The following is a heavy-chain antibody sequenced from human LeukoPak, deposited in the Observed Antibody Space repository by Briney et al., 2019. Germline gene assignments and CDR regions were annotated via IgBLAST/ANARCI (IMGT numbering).Heavy chain of an antibody. V-gene: IGHV3-23*01. J-gene: IGHJ4*02. CDR2: ISTSGGST. CDR3: AKQRNGYCSSTSCYANYFDY. CDR1: GFTFSSYA. Sequence: GGSLRLSCAASGFTFSSYAMSWVRQAPGRGLEWVSSISTSGGSTYYADSVKGRFTISRDTSKNTLYLQMNSLRAEDTAVYYCAKQRNGYCSSTSCYANYFDYWGQGTLVTVSS. D-gene: IGHD2-2*03.